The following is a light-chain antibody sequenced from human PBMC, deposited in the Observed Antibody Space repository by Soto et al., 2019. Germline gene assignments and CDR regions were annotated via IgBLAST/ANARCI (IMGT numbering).Light chain of an antibody. J-gene: IGKJ5*01. V-gene: IGKV3-15*01. CDR1: LSVGSN. CDR3: QQYGSNPSIT. CDR2: GAS. Sequence: ETVMTQSPATLSVSPGERATLSCRASLSVGSNLAWYQQRPGQAPRLLIYGASTRATGIPVRFSGSGSGTEFTLTISSLQSEDFGFYYCQQYGSNPSITFGQGTRLEIK.